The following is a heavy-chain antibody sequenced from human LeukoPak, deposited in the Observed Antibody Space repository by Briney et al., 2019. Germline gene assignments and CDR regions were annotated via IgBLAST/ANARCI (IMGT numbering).Heavy chain of an antibody. CDR3: ARAVLVATIDKPNLDAFDI. CDR1: GGTFSSYA. V-gene: IGHV1-69*13. D-gene: IGHD5-12*01. J-gene: IGHJ3*02. Sequence: SVKVSCKASGGTFSSYAISWVRQAPGQGLEWMGGIIPIFGTANYAQKFQGRVTITADESTSTAYMELRSLRSDDTAVYYCARAVLVATIDKPNLDAFDIWGQGTMVTVSS. CDR2: IIPIFGTA.